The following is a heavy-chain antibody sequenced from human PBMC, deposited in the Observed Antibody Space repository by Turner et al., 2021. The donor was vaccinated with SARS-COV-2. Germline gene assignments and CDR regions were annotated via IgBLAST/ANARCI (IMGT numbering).Heavy chain of an antibody. CDR1: VFTFCSYS. J-gene: IGHJ5*02. Sequence: EVQLVESGGGLVKPGGSLRLSCAASVFTFCSYSMTLVRQAPGKGLEWVSSISSSSSYINYADSMKGRFTISRDNAKNSMYLQMNSLRAEDTAVYYCARGTYYYESSTYSGTNWFDPWGQGTLVTVSS. D-gene: IGHD3-22*01. CDR3: ARGTYYYESSTYSGTNWFDP. CDR2: ISSSSSYI. V-gene: IGHV3-21*01.